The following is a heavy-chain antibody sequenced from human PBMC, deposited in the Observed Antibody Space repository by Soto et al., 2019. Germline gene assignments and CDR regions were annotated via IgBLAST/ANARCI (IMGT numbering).Heavy chain of an antibody. CDR2: VKNNGGAT. J-gene: IGHJ5*02. V-gene: IGHV3-15*07. D-gene: IGHD6-13*01. CDR3: TADLGPAYNSNNWFDP. Sequence: EVQLVESGGDLVKPGGSLRLSCAASGFIFSHAWFHWVRQPPGKGLELVGRVKNNGGATDYAPCVKGRFTISRDDSKDTVSLQMSSLRTEDTAIYYCTADLGPAYNSNNWFDPWGQGTPVTVSS. CDR1: GFIFSHAW.